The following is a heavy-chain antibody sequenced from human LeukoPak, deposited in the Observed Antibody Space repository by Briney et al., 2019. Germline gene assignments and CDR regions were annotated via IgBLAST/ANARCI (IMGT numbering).Heavy chain of an antibody. J-gene: IGHJ6*02. CDR1: GYSFTSYW. CDR2: IYPADSDT. CDR3: ARQIPDYDLGYGMDV. Sequence: GESLQISCKGSGYSFTSYWIAWGRQMPGKGLEWMGMIYPADSDTRYSPSFQGQVTISADKSISTAYLQWSSLKASDTAMYYCARQIPDYDLGYGMDVWGQGTTVTVSS. V-gene: IGHV5-51*01. D-gene: IGHD3-3*01.